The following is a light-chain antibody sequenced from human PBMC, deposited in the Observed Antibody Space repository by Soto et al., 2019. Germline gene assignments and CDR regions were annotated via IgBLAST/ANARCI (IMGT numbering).Light chain of an antibody. V-gene: IGKV3-15*01. CDR1: QSVSRK. Sequence: EILMTQSPSTLPVSPGERATLSCRASQSVSRKLAWYQQKPGQAPRLLLYGASTRATGIPARFSGSGSGTEFTLTISSLQSEDFAVYYCQQFNNWPPWTFGQGTKVDIK. J-gene: IGKJ1*01. CDR3: QQFNNWPPWT. CDR2: GAS.